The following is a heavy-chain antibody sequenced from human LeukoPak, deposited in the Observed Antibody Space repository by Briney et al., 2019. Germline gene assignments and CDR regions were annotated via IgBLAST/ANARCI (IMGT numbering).Heavy chain of an antibody. V-gene: IGHV3-64D*06. CDR2: ISCNVGST. CDR3: AYSSSWYAEY. Sequence: GRSLRLSCSASGFTFSSYAMNWVRQAPGKGLEYVLAISCNVGSTYHADSVKGRFTISRDKSKNTLYLQMSSMRVEDTAVYYCAYSSSWYAEYWGQGTLVTVSS. D-gene: IGHD6-13*01. J-gene: IGHJ4*02. CDR1: GFTFSSYA.